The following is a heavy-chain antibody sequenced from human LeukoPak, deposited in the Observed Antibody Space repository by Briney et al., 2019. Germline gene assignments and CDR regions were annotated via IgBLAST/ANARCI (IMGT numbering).Heavy chain of an antibody. Sequence: GASVKVSCKASGGTFSSYAISWVRQAPGQGLEWMGWINPNSGGTNYAQKFQGRVTMTRDTSISTAYMELSRLRSDDTAVYYCARDLSYDFWSGYSERVYYFDYWGQGTLVTVSS. D-gene: IGHD3-3*01. J-gene: IGHJ4*02. CDR2: INPNSGGT. CDR1: GGTFSSYA. CDR3: ARDLSYDFWSGYSERVYYFDY. V-gene: IGHV1-2*02.